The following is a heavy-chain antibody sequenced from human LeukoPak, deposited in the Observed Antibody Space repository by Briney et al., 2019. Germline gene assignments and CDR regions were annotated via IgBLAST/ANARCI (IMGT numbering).Heavy chain of an antibody. CDR3: ARVSYGSGSSFFDI. Sequence: SETLSLTCTVSGGSISSYYWSWIRQPAGNGLEWIGRIYTSGSTNYNPSLKSRVTMSVDTSKNQFSLKLSSVTAADTAVYYCARVSYGSGSSFFDIWGQGTMVTVSS. D-gene: IGHD3-10*01. CDR1: GGSISSYY. J-gene: IGHJ3*02. CDR2: IYTSGST. V-gene: IGHV4-4*07.